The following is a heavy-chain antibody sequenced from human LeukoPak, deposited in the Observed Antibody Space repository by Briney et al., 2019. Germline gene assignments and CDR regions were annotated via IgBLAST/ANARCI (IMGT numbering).Heavy chain of an antibody. CDR1: GGSFSGYY. CDR2: INHSGST. Sequence: PSETLSLTCAVYGGSFSGYYWSWIRQPPGKGLEWIGEINHSGSTNYNPSLKSRVTISVDTSKNQFSLKLSSVTAADTAVYYCARHARGRRTDWFDPWGQGTLVTVSS. J-gene: IGHJ5*02. CDR3: ARHARGRRTDWFDP. V-gene: IGHV4-34*01. D-gene: IGHD1-1*01.